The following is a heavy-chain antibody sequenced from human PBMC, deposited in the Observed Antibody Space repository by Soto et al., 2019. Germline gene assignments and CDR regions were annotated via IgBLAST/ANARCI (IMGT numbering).Heavy chain of an antibody. CDR1: GGTFSSYA. CDR2: IIPIFGTA. CDR3: ARDQRVNYYGDYVAHVANY. D-gene: IGHD4-17*01. J-gene: IGHJ4*01. Sequence: GASVKVSCKASGGTFSSYAISWVRQAPGQGLEWMGGIIPIFGTANYAQKFQGRVKITADESTSTAYMELSSLRSEDRAVYYCARDQRVNYYGDYVAHVANYWG. V-gene: IGHV1-69*13.